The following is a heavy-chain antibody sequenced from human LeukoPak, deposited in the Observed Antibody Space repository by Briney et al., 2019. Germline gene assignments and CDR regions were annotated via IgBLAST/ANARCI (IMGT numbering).Heavy chain of an antibody. D-gene: IGHD4-23*01. J-gene: IGHJ3*02. V-gene: IGHV4-30-2*01. CDR3: ASGFYGDNDAFDI. CDR1: GGSISSGGYY. CDR2: IYHSGST. Sequence: SQTLSLTCTVSGGSISSGGYYWSWIRQPPGKGLEWIGYIYHSGSTYYNPSLKSRVTISVDRSKNQFSLKLSSVTAADTAVYYCASGFYGDNDAFDIWGQGTMVTVSS.